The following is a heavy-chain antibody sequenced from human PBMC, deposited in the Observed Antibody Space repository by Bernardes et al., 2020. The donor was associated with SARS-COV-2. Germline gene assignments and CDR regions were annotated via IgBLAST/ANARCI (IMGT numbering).Heavy chain of an antibody. J-gene: IGHJ4*02. CDR1: GFTFSSYS. V-gene: IGHV3-64*01. CDR2: VSRYGGTK. Sequence: SLRLSFATSGFTFSSYSMHWVRQAPGKGLEYVSGVSRYGGTKYNANSVKGRFIMSRDNAKNTLLLQMGSLREEDTAVYYCARGVYCGGDCYSGILDYWGQGTLVTISS. D-gene: IGHD2-21*02. CDR3: ARGVYCGGDCYSGILDY.